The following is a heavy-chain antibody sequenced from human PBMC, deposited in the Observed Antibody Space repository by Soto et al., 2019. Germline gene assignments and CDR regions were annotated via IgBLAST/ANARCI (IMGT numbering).Heavy chain of an antibody. CDR1: GFHFDNYG. CDR3: AKDRVGGTFYTPLGF. CDR2: ITYDGSNK. V-gene: IGHV3-30*18. Sequence: SLRLSCQASGFHFDNYGMHWVRQAPGKGLEWVAVITYDGSNKYYADSVKGRFTISRDNSKNTLSLHLNTLKPEDTAVYHCAKDRVGGTFYTPLGFWGQGTLVTVSS. D-gene: IGHD1-7*01. J-gene: IGHJ4*02.